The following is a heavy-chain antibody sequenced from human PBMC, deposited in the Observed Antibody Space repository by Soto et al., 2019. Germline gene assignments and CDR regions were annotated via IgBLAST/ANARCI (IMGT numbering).Heavy chain of an antibody. V-gene: IGHV3-33*01. D-gene: IGHD2-21*02. CDR3: ARDWNDCGGDCYSREVDY. CDR1: GFTFSSYG. Sequence: QVQLVESGGGVVQPGRSLRLSCAASGFTFSSYGMHWVRQAPGKGLEWVAVIWYDGSNKYYADSVKGRFTISRDNSKNTLYLQMNSLRAEDTAVYYCARDWNDCGGDCYSREVDYWGQGTLVTVSS. CDR2: IWYDGSNK. J-gene: IGHJ4*02.